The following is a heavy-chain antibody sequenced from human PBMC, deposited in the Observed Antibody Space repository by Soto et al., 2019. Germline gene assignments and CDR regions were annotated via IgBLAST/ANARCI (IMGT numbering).Heavy chain of an antibody. Sequence: GGSLRLSCAASGFTFSVAWMNWVRQAPGKGLEWVGRIKSKTDGGAIDYVAPVKDRFTISRDDSQNTLYLQMNSLKTEDTAVYYCAVTPPSYSSSLFESWGQGTLVTVSS. CDR3: AVTPPSYSSSLFES. J-gene: IGHJ4*02. CDR2: IKSKTDGGAI. CDR1: GFTFSVAW. V-gene: IGHV3-15*01. D-gene: IGHD6-6*01.